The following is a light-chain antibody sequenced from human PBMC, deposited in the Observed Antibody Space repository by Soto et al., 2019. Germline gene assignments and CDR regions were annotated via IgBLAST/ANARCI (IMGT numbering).Light chain of an antibody. V-gene: IGLV2-14*01. J-gene: IGLJ1*01. CDR3: SSYTTTSTYV. CDR2: EVS. Sequence: QSVLTQPASVSGSPGQSITISCTGTTTDIGGYNYVSWYQQHPGEAPKLMIYEVSSRPSGVSNRFSGSKSGDTASLTISGLQAEDEADYYCSSYTTTSTYVFGTGTKVTVL. CDR1: TTDIGGYNY.